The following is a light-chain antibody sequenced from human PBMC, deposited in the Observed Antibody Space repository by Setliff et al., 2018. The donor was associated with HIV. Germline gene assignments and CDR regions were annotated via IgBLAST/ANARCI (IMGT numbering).Light chain of an antibody. CDR1: SSDIGRYNS. Sequence: QSVLTQPPSASGSPGQSVTISCTGSSSDIGRYNSVSWYQQHPDKAPKLIIFDFTARPSGVPDRFSGSNSAITASLTISGLQSDDEADYFCSSFAGKDNLIFGSGTKVTVL. J-gene: IGLJ1*01. CDR2: DFT. CDR3: SSFAGKDNLI. V-gene: IGLV2-8*01.